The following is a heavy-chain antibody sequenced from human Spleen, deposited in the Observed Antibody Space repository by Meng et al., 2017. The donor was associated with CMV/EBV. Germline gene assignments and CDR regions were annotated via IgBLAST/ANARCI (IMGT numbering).Heavy chain of an antibody. J-gene: IGHJ6*02. CDR2: IYYSGST. CDR3: ARRNYHYNYYGMDV. Sequence: SETLSLTCTVSGGSISSSLYYWGWIRQPPGKGLEWIGTIYYSGSTVYSPSLTSRVSMSIDTSTNQFSLKVNSVTAADTAVYYCARRNYHYNYYGMDVWGRGTTVTVSS. D-gene: IGHD1-7*01. CDR1: GGSISSSLYY. V-gene: IGHV4-39*07.